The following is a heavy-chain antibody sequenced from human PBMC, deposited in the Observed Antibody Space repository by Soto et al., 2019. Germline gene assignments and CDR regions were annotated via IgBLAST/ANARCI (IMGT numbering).Heavy chain of an antibody. CDR2: MNPCVGNA. V-gene: IGHV1-8*01. J-gene: IGHJ2*01. CDR3: ARVAGRTWSFDL. CDR1: GYPFSNYD. Sequence: GASVKVSCKASGYPFSNYDINWVRQATGQGLEWMGWMNPCVGNAYYEQKFQGRVTMTRDTSIGTAYMEMSSLRSEDTAVYYCARVAGRTWSFDLWGRGTMVTVSS.